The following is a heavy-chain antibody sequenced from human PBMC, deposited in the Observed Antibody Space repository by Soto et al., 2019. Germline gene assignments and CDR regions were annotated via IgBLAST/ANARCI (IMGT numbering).Heavy chain of an antibody. J-gene: IGHJ4*01. D-gene: IGHD6-6*01. V-gene: IGHV1-2*02. Sequence: ASVKVSFKASGYIFTDYYLHWVRQAPGQGLEYMGWINPNTGGTKYSQRFQGRVTMTGGTLLLNWLTSDDTAVYYCARSLSTIGARLDYWGQGTLVTVS. CDR2: INPNTGGT. CDR3: ARSLSTIGARLDY. CDR1: GYIFTDYY.